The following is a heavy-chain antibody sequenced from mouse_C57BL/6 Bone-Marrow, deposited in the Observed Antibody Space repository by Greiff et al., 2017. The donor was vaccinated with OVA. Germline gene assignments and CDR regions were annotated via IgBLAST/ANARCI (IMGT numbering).Heavy chain of an antibody. J-gene: IGHJ4*01. Sequence: VQLQESGAELVRPGTSVKMSCKASGYTFTNYWIGWAKQRPGHGLEWIGDIYPGGGYTNYNEKFKGKATLTADKSSSTAYMQFSSLTSEDSAIYYCARIPNYYGSSYDYYAMDYWGQGTSVTVSS. D-gene: IGHD1-1*01. CDR1: GYTFTNYW. CDR3: ARIPNYYGSSYDYYAMDY. V-gene: IGHV1-63*01. CDR2: IYPGGGYT.